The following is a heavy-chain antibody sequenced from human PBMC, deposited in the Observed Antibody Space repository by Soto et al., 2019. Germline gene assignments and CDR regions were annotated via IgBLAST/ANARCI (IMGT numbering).Heavy chain of an antibody. J-gene: IGHJ6*02. CDR2: IYYSGST. CDR3: ARRNILDTAMVYYYYGMDV. CDR1: GGSISSYY. V-gene: IGHV4-39*01. D-gene: IGHD5-18*01. Sequence: SETLSLTCTVSGGSISSYYWGWIRQPPGKGLEWIGSIYYSGSTYYNPSLKSRVTISVDTSKNQFSLKLSSVTAADTAVYYCARRNILDTAMVYYYYGMDVWGQGTTVTVSS.